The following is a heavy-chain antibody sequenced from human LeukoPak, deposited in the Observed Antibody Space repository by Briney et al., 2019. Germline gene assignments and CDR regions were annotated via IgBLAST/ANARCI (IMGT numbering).Heavy chain of an antibody. D-gene: IGHD1-26*01. Sequence: KTSETLSLTCTVSGVSISSTNSYWGWIRQSPRTGLEWIGNIYSSGSTYYNPSLKSRVTISIDTSENQFSLKLTSVTAADTAVYYCARKRGGATTGIDYWGQGTLVTVSS. V-gene: IGHV4-39*07. CDR1: GVSISSTNSY. CDR3: ARKRGGATTGIDY. J-gene: IGHJ4*02. CDR2: IYSSGST.